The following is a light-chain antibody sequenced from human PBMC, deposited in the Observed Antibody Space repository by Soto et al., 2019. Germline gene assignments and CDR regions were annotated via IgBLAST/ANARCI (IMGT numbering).Light chain of an antibody. CDR3: QQYNNWPPGT. CDR2: GAS. J-gene: IGKJ2*01. Sequence: EIVMTQSPATLSVSPGERATLSCRASQSVSSNLAWYQQKPGQAPRLLIYGASTRATDIPARFSGSGSGTEFTLTISSLQSEYFAVYYCQQYNNWPPGTFGQGTKLEIK. V-gene: IGKV3-15*01. CDR1: QSVSSN.